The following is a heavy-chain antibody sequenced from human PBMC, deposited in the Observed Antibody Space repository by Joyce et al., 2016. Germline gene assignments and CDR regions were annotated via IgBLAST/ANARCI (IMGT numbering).Heavy chain of an antibody. Sequence: EVKVLESGGGLVQPGGSLRLTCAAYAFTFSNSAVNWARQAQGTGLEWVSGVSSSSDEVFYADSVKGRFTLYRDKSKNTVSLQMNSLRAGDTATYYCAARSGSGAFFWGQGTPVTVSP. CDR2: VSSSSDEV. CDR1: AFTFSNSA. CDR3: AARSGSGAFF. J-gene: IGHJ4*02. D-gene: IGHD3-10*01. V-gene: IGHV3-23*01.